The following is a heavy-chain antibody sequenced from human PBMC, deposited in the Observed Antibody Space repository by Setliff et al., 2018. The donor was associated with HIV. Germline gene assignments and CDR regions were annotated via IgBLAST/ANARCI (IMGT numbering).Heavy chain of an antibody. CDR1: GGSLSGYY. J-gene: IGHJ4*02. V-gene: IGHV4-34*01. CDR3: ARSPLYSGYERYYFDY. CDR2: INHSGST. D-gene: IGHD5-12*01. Sequence: PSETLSLTCAVYGGSLSGYYWTWIRQPPGKGLEWIGEINHSGSTNYNPSLKSRVTISLDRSKTQFSLKLSSVTAADTAVYYCARSPLYSGYERYYFDYWGQGTLVTV.